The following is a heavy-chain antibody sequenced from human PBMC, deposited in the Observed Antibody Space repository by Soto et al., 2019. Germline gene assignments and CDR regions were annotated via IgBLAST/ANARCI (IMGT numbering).Heavy chain of an antibody. CDR2: ISCDGSNK. J-gene: IGHJ6*02. CDR3: ARDSLPAATYYYYYGMDV. Sequence: GGSLRLSCAASGFTFSSYAMHWVRQAPGKGLEWVAVISCDGSNKYYADSVKGRFTISRDNSKNTLYLQMNSLRAEDTAVYYCARDSLPAATYYYYYGMDVWGQGTTVTVSS. V-gene: IGHV3-30-3*01. D-gene: IGHD2-2*01. CDR1: GFTFSSYA.